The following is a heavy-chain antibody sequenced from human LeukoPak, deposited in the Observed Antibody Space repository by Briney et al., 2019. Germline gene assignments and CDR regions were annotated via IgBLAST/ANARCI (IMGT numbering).Heavy chain of an antibody. J-gene: IGHJ4*02. D-gene: IGHD6-13*01. V-gene: IGHV3-7*01. Sequence: GGSLRLSCAASGFTFSNYWMHWVRQAPGKGLEWVANIKQDGSEKYYVGSVKGRFSISRDNARNSVYLQMNSLRAEDTAVYYCARAVGAAGSYWGQGALVTVSS. CDR1: GFTFSNYW. CDR2: IKQDGSEK. CDR3: ARAVGAAGSY.